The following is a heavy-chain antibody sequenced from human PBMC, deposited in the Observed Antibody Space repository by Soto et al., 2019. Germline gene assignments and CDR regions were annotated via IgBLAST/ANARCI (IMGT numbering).Heavy chain of an antibody. V-gene: IGHV3-23*01. J-gene: IGHJ4*02. D-gene: IGHD4-17*01. Sequence: GGSLRLSCAASGFTFSSYAMSWVRQAPGKGLEWVSAISGSGGSTYYADSVKGRFTISRDNSKNTLYLQMNSLRAEDTAVYYCAKAETPWYGDYESFDYWGQGTLVTVSS. CDR1: GFTFSSYA. CDR3: AKAETPWYGDYESFDY. CDR2: ISGSGGST.